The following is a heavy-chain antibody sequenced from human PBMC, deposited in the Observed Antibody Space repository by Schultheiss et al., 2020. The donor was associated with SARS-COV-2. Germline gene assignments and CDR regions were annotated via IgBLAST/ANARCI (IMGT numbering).Heavy chain of an antibody. J-gene: IGHJ4*02. CDR1: GYTFTGYY. CDR2: INPNSGGT. CDR3: ARERKVVVAAPDFDY. D-gene: IGHD2-15*01. Sequence: ESLKISCKASGYTFTGYYMHWVRQAPGQGLEWMGWINPNSGGTNYAQKFQGRVTMTRDTSISTAYMELSRLRSDDTAVYYCARERKVVVAAPDFDYWGQGTLVTVSS. V-gene: IGHV1-2*02.